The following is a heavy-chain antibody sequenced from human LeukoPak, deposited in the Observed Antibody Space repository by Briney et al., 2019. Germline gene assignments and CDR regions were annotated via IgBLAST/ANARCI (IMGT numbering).Heavy chain of an antibody. J-gene: IGHJ2*01. Sequence: GGSLRLSCAASGFTFSSYAMSWVRQAPGKGLEWVSAISGSGGSTYYADSVKGRFTTSRDNAKNSLFLQMNSLRPEDTALYYCAKAKYYDILTGPTNHWHFDLWGRGTLVAVSS. CDR3: AKAKYYDILTGPTNHWHFDL. CDR2: ISGSGGST. CDR1: GFTFSSYA. D-gene: IGHD3-9*01. V-gene: IGHV3-23*01.